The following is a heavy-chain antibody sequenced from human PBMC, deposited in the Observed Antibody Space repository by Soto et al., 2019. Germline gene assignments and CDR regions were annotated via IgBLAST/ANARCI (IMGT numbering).Heavy chain of an antibody. D-gene: IGHD6-19*01. Sequence: PSQTLSLTCAISGDSVSSNSAAWNWIRQSPSRGLEWLGRTYYRSKWYNDYAVSVKSRITINPDTSKNQFSLQLNSVTPEDTAVYYCARWVQWLVLGDPYYYYYGMDVWGQGTTVTVSS. V-gene: IGHV6-1*01. J-gene: IGHJ6*02. CDR3: ARWVQWLVLGDPYYYYYGMDV. CDR1: GDSVSSNSAA. CDR2: TYYRSKWYN.